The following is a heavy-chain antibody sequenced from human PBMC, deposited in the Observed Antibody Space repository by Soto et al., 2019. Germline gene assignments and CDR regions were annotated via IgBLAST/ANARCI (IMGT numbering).Heavy chain of an antibody. CDR2: IVPLLGTP. CDR3: ARNGTSDSSLSPYSGMEV. CDR1: GGTFAKFI. J-gene: IGHJ6*02. D-gene: IGHD1-7*01. V-gene: IGHV1-69*01. Sequence: QAQLVQSGAELKEPGSSVRVSCKASGGTFAKFIMNWVRQTPGQGLEWMGGIVPLLGTPTYAEKFKGRVTISATGSTSTVYMELTSLRSEHTAIYYCARNGTSDSSLSPYSGMEVCGQWTKVTVSS.